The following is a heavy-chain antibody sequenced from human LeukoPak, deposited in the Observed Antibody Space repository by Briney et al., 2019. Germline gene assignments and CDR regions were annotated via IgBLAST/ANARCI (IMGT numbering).Heavy chain of an antibody. CDR2: IRSKAYGGTT. CDR3: ARYTPPGRGSGSYEGY. CDR1: GFTFGDYA. V-gene: IGHV3-49*03. D-gene: IGHD3-10*01. Sequence: GGSLRLSCTASGFTFGDYAMSWFRQAPGKGLEWVGFIRSKAYGGTTEYAASVKGRFTISRDDSKSIAYLQMNSLKTEDTAVYYCARYTPPGRGSGSYEGYWGQGTLVTVSS. J-gene: IGHJ4*02.